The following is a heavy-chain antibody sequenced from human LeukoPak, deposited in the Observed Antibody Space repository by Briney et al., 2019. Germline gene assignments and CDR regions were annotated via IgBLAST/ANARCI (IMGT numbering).Heavy chain of an antibody. Sequence: SETLSLTCTVSGGSISSYYWSWIRQPPGKGLEWIGYIYYSGSTNYNPSLKSRVTISVDTSKNQFPLKLSSVTAADTAVYYCARHLGVIGAFDIWGQGTLVTVSS. J-gene: IGHJ3*02. CDR3: ARHLGVIGAFDI. CDR2: IYYSGST. V-gene: IGHV4-59*08. CDR1: GGSISSYY. D-gene: IGHD2-21*01.